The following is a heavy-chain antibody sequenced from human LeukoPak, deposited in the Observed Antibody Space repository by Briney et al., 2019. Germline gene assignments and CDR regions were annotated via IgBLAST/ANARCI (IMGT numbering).Heavy chain of an antibody. CDR1: GFTFSSYW. D-gene: IGHD5-18*01. V-gene: IGHV3-74*01. CDR2: IDSGGSST. Sequence: GGSLRLSCAASGFTFSSYWMHWVRQAPGKELVWVSRIDSGGSSTRYANSVKGRFTISRDNAKNTLYRQMNSLRAEDTAVYSCARDRYFNTAPDYWGQGALVTVSS. CDR3: ARDRYFNTAPDY. J-gene: IGHJ4*02.